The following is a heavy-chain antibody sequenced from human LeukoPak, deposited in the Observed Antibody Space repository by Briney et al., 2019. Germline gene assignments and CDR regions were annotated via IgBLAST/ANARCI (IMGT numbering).Heavy chain of an antibody. V-gene: IGHV4-59*01. CDR1: GGSISSYY. Sequence: PSETLSLTCTVSGGSISSYYWSWIRQPPGKGLEWIGYIYYSGSTNYNPSLKSRVTISVDTSKNQFSLKLSSVTAADTAVYYCARSSFDYGGNSRLVVFDIWGQGTMVTVSS. CDR2: IYYSGST. CDR3: ARSSFDYGGNSRLVVFDI. D-gene: IGHD4-23*01. J-gene: IGHJ3*02.